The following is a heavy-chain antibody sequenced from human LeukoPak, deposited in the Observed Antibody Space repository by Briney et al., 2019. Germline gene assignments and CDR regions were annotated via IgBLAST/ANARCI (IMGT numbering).Heavy chain of an antibody. CDR2: INHSGST. Sequence: SETLSLTCTVSGGSMSNSSYYWGWIRQPPGKGLEWIGEINHSGSTNYNPSLNSRVTISVDTSKNQFSLKLSSVTAADTAVYYCARGPYCSGGSCYRNWFDPWGQGTLVTVSS. V-gene: IGHV4-39*07. CDR1: GGSMSNSSYY. CDR3: ARGPYCSGGSCYRNWFDP. D-gene: IGHD2-15*01. J-gene: IGHJ5*02.